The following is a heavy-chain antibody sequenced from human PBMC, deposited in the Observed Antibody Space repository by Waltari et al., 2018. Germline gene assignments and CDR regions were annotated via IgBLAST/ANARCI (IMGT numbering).Heavy chain of an antibody. CDR3: ARDVTEGGYEKFDY. J-gene: IGHJ4*02. V-gene: IGHV1-69*01. Sequence: VRQAPGQGLEWMGGIIPIFGTANYAQKFQGRVTITADESTSTAYMELSSLRSEDTAVYYCARDVTEGGYEKFDYWGQGTLVTVSS. CDR2: IIPIFGTA. D-gene: IGHD5-12*01.